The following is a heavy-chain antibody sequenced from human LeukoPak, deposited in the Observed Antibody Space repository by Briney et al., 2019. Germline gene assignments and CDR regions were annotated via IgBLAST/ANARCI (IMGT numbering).Heavy chain of an antibody. Sequence: SETLSLTCTVSGGSISSYYWSWIRQPAGKGLEWIGLIYTSGSTNYNPSLKSRVTMSVETSKNQFSLKLGSVTAADTAVYYCAREFGWLYSSSPNILDYWGQGTLVTVSS. CDR2: IYTSGST. CDR1: GGSISSYY. J-gene: IGHJ4*02. V-gene: IGHV4-4*07. D-gene: IGHD6-6*01. CDR3: AREFGWLYSSSPNILDY.